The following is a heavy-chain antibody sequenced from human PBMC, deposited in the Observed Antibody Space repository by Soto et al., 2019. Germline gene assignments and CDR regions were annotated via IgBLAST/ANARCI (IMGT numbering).Heavy chain of an antibody. CDR1: GYTFTGYY. D-gene: IGHD3-22*01. Sequence: GASVKVSCKDSGYTFTGYYMRWVRQATGQGLEWMGWINPNSGGTNYAQKFQGRVTMTRDTSISTAYMELSRLRSDDTAVYYCARAYYYDSSGYYYDYWGQGTLVTVSS. V-gene: IGHV1-2*02. CDR2: INPNSGGT. CDR3: ARAYYYDSSGYYYDY. J-gene: IGHJ4*02.